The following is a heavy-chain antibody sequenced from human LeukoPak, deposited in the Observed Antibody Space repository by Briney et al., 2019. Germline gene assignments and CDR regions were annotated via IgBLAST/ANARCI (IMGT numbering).Heavy chain of an antibody. D-gene: IGHD3-10*01. V-gene: IGHV3-43*01. CDR2: ISWDGGST. CDR1: GFTFDDYT. CDR3: AKDYGSGSYSYYYYYYYYMDV. J-gene: IGHJ6*03. Sequence: GGSLRLSCAASGFTFDDYTMHWVRQAPGKGLEWVSLISWDGGSTYYADSVKGRFTTSRDNSKNTLYLQMNSLRAEDTAVYYCAKDYGSGSYSYYYYYYYYMDVWGKGTTVTVSS.